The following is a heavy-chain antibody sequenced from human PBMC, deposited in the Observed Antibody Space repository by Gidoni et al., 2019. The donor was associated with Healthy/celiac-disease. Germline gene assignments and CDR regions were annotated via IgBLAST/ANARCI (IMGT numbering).Heavy chain of an antibody. Sequence: QVQLLQSGSEVKKPGASVKVSCKASGYTFTDYYIHWVRQAPGQGLECMGWINPNSGGTSYAQMFKGRVTMTRDTPISTAYMELSSLKSDDTAVYYCARVTLYTFETRDAFDIWGQGTMVTVSS. V-gene: IGHV1-2*02. CDR3: ARVTLYTFETRDAFDI. CDR1: GYTFTDYY. CDR2: INPNSGGT. J-gene: IGHJ3*02. D-gene: IGHD3-16*01.